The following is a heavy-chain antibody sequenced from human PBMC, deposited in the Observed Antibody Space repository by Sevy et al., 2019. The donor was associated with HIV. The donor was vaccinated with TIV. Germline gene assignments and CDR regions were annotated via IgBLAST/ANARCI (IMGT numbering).Heavy chain of an antibody. V-gene: IGHV3-64*02. CDR1: GFTFSSYV. CDR3: VRRGTAGSYDY. CDR2: ISSTGGNT. D-gene: IGHD1-26*01. J-gene: IGHJ4*02. Sequence: GGSLRLSCAASGFTFSSYVMHWARQAPGKGLESVSAISSTGGNTYYIDSVKGRFTISRDNSKNTLYLQMDSLRVEDMAVYYCVRRGTAGSYDYWRQGALVTVSS.